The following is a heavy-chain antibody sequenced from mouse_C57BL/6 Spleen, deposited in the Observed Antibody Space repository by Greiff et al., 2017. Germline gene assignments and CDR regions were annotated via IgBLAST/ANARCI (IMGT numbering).Heavy chain of an antibody. Sequence: VQLQQSGAELVKPGASVKISCKASGYAFSSYWMNWVKQRPGKGLEWIGQIYPGDGDTNYNGKFKGKATLTADKSSSTAYMQLSSLTSEDSAVYFCARCDTVVNWYFDVWGTGTTVTVSS. J-gene: IGHJ1*03. CDR1: GYAFSSYW. D-gene: IGHD1-1*01. CDR3: ARCDTVVNWYFDV. V-gene: IGHV1-80*01. CDR2: IYPGDGDT.